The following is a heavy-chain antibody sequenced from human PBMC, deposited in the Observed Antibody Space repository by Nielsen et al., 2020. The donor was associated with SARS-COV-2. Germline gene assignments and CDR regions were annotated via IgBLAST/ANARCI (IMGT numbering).Heavy chain of an antibody. Sequence: ASVKVSCKASDYSFTTFGIHWVRQTPGQGLEWMGWISTHNGHTAYAQNLQGRVTMTTDTSTSTAYVELRSLSSDDTAVYYCAKDSEVAGYDHWGQGTLVTVSS. J-gene: IGHJ4*02. D-gene: IGHD6-19*01. CDR1: DYSFTTFG. CDR3: AKDSEVAGYDH. CDR2: ISTHNGHT. V-gene: IGHV1-18*01.